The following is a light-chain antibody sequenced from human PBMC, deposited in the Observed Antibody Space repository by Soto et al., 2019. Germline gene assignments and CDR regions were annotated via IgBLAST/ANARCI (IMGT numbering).Light chain of an antibody. CDR2: RNN. CDR3: AAWDDSLSGHYV. CDR1: SSNIGSNY. J-gene: IGLJ1*01. Sequence: QSVLTQPLSASGTPGQRVTISCSGSSSNIGSNYVYWYQQLPGTAPKLLIYRNNQRPSGVPDRFSGSKSGTSASLAISGPRSEDEADYYCAAWDDSLSGHYVFGTGTKVTVL. V-gene: IGLV1-47*01.